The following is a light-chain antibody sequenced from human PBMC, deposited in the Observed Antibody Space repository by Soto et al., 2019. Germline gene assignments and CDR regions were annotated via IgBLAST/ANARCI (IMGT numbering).Light chain of an antibody. J-gene: IGLJ2*01. V-gene: IGLV2-14*03. CDR3: GSYTITSTLMI. CDR1: PSDIGAYNY. Sequence: QSALTQPASVSGSPGQSITISCSGTPSDIGAYNYVSWYQPLPGKAPEVIIYDVTNRPSGVSSRFSGSKSGTTASLTISGLQAEDEANYYCGSYTITSTLMIFGGGTKLTVL. CDR2: DVT.